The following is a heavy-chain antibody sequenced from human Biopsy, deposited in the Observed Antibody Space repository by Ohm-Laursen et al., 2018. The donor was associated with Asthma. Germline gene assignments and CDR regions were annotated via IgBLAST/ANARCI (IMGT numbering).Heavy chain of an antibody. D-gene: IGHD4-17*01. J-gene: IGHJ4*02. Sequence: SVKVSCKVSGFTLTAYTFQWVRQAPGLGLEWIGGIVLGSGDTNYAQKFQERVTFTRNMSTRTASMELRGLRSEDTAVYFCAAGRTSLNGESHIWGQGTLVSVSS. CDR1: GFTLTAYT. V-gene: IGHV1-58*01. CDR3: AAGRTSLNGESHI. CDR2: IVLGSGDT.